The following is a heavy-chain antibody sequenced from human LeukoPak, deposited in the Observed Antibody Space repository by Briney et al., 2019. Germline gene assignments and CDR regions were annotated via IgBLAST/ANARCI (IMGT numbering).Heavy chain of an antibody. J-gene: IGHJ6*03. D-gene: IGHD3-16*01. V-gene: IGHV3-11*04. Sequence: SLXXXXXASGFTXSDYYMTWIRQAPGKGLEWVSYTIMTGSTIYYADSVKGRFTISRDNANNSLDLQMNSLRAEDTAVYYCARMRRDLAKGDYFYYYYMDVWGKGTTVIVSS. CDR2: TIMTGSTI. CDR3: ARMRRDLAKGDYFYYYYMDV. CDR1: GFTXSDYY.